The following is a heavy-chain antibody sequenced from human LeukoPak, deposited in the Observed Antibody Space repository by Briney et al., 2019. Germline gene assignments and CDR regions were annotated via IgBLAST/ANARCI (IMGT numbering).Heavy chain of an antibody. Sequence: SETLSLTCAAYGGSFRGYYWSWIRQPPGKGLEWIGEINHSGSTNYNPSLKSRVIISVDTSKNQFSLKLSSVTAADTAVYYCARGERWLQSAYYYYGMDVWGQGTTVTVSS. V-gene: IGHV4-34*01. CDR3: ARGERWLQSAYYYYGMDV. J-gene: IGHJ6*02. CDR1: GGSFRGYY. CDR2: INHSGST. D-gene: IGHD5-24*01.